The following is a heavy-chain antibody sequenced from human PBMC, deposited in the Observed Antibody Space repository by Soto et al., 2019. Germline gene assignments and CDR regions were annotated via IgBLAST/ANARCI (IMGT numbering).Heavy chain of an antibody. V-gene: IGHV3-53*01. CDR2: IFRDGKT. CDR1: EFTVSSNY. CDR3: ATSLFWPGYFDL. J-gene: IGHJ2*01. D-gene: IGHD2-21*01. Sequence: EVQLVESGGDLIQAGGSLRLSCAGSEFTVSSNYMTWVRQAPGKGLECVSAIFRDGKTYYADSVKGRFTISRDNSKNTVCLQMDSMRAEDTAVYYCATSLFWPGYFDLWGRGTLVTVSS.